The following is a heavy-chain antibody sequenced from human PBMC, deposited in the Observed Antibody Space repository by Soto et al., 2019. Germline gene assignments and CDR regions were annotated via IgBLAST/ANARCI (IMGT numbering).Heavy chain of an antibody. CDR2: IYPGDSDT. CDR1: GYSFNGYW. V-gene: IGHV5-51*01. Sequence: PGESLKISCKGSGYSFNGYWIGWVRQMPGKGLEWMGIIYPGDSDTRYSPSFRGQVTISADKSVSTAYLQWSSLKASDTALYYCARALTRSTHPHYFDYCGQGTLVSVS. D-gene: IGHD7-27*01. J-gene: IGHJ4*02. CDR3: ARALTRSTHPHYFDY.